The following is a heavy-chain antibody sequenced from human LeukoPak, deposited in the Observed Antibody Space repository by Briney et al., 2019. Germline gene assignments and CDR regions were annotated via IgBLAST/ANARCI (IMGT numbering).Heavy chain of an antibody. CDR2: IWSDGSNE. J-gene: IGHJ4*02. D-gene: IGHD3-16*01. CDR1: GFTFSHSG. Sequence: GRSLRLSCAVSGFTFSHSGMHWVRQAPGKGLEWVAVIWSDGSNENYAASVKGRFTISRDNPKNTLYLQMTSLRVEDTAMYYCARDLGGKPFDYWGQGTLVTVSS. V-gene: IGHV3-33*01. CDR3: ARDLGGKPFDY.